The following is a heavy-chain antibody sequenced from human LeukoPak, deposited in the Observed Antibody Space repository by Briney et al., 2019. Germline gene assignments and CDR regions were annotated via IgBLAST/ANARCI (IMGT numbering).Heavy chain of an antibody. J-gene: IGHJ6*03. V-gene: IGHV3-53*01. D-gene: IGHD3-10*02. CDR2: IYSGDST. CDR1: GFTVSSNY. CDR3: ARAMSYYYMDV. Sequence: GGSLRLSCAASGFTVSSNYMSWVRQAPGEGLEWVSVIYSGDSTYYADSVKGRFTISRDNSKNTLYLQMNSLRAEDTAVYYCARAMSYYYMDVWGKGTTVTVSS.